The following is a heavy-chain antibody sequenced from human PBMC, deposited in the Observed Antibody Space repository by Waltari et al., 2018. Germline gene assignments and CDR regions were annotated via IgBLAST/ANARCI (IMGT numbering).Heavy chain of an antibody. CDR3: ARDHPPDY. J-gene: IGHJ4*02. Sequence: QVQLVESGGGVVPPGRSLRLSWAASGFTFRAHAMHWVRQAPGKGLEWVAVISDDGSNKYYADSVKGRFTISRDNSKNTLYLQLNSLRAEDTAVYYCARDHPPDYWGQGTLVTVSS. V-gene: IGHV3-30-3*01. CDR2: ISDDGSNK. CDR1: GFTFRAHA.